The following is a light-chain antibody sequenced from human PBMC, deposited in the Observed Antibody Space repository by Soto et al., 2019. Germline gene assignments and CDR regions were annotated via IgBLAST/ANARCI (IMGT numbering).Light chain of an antibody. J-gene: IGLJ1*01. V-gene: IGLV1-44*01. CDR1: RSNIGSNN. CDR3: AAWDDSLDGYV. Sequence: QSVLTQPPSASGIPGQRVTISCSGSRSNIGSNNVNWYQQLPGTAPRLLTFNNHLRPSGVPDRFSGSKSGTSASRAISGLQSEDEGDYYCAAWDDSLDGYVFGTGTKVTVL. CDR2: NNH.